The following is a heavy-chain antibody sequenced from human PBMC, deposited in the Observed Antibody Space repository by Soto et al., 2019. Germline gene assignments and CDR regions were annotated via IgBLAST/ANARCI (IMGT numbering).Heavy chain of an antibody. CDR2: IYYSGTT. CDR1: GYSISSSNW. CDR3: ARREIQGPIDY. J-gene: IGHJ4*02. D-gene: IGHD1-26*01. V-gene: IGHV4-28*01. Sequence: QVQLQESGPGLVKPSDTLSLTCAVSGYSISSSNWWGWIRQPPGKGLGWFGYIYYSGTTYYNPSLKSRVTMSVDTSKNQFSLKLTSVTAVDTAVYYCARREIQGPIDYWGQGTLVTVSS.